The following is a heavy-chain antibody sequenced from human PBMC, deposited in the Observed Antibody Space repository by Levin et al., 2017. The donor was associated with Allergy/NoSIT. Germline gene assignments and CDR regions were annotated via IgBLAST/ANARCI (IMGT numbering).Heavy chain of an antibody. D-gene: IGHD2-15*01. J-gene: IGHJ3*02. CDR2: ISSSSSYI. V-gene: IGHV3-21*01. CDR1: GFTFSSSS. CDR3: ARRDCSSSSCHLGHGFDI. Sequence: GGSLRLSCAASGFTFSSSSMNWVRQAPGKGLEWVSSISSSSSYIYYADSLKGRFTISRDNAENSLYLQMNSLRAEDTAVYYCARRDCSSSSCHLGHGFDIWGQGTMVTVSS.